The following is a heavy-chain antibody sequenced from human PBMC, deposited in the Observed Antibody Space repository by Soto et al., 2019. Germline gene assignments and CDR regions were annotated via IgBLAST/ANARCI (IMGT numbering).Heavy chain of an antibody. Sequence: QLLESGGGLVQPGGSLRLSCVASGYTFTSHAMTWVRQAPGKGLEWVSSISERGDGTYYADSVKGRFTISRDNSKTTLFLQLNSLRVEDTAVYYCVPASSGAGGEDCWGQGTLVTVSS. CDR3: VPASSGAGGEDC. J-gene: IGHJ4*02. CDR1: GYTFTSHA. D-gene: IGHD3-16*01. V-gene: IGHV3-23*01. CDR2: ISERGDGT.